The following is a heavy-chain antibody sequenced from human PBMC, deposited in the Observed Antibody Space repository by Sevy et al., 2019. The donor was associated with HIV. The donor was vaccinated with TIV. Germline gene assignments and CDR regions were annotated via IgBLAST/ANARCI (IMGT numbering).Heavy chain of an antibody. CDR3: AKDVSTGGSSIGYYYGLDV. CDR1: GFTFDDYG. J-gene: IGHJ6*02. D-gene: IGHD2-8*02. Sequence: SLKISCAASGFTFDDYGMHWVRQVPGKGLEWVSGISWNGGSIGYADSVKGRFIISRDNAKKSLYLQMNSLRLQDTGLYFCAKDVSTGGSSIGYYYGLDVCGQGTRVTVSS. CDR2: ISWNGGSI. V-gene: IGHV3-9*01.